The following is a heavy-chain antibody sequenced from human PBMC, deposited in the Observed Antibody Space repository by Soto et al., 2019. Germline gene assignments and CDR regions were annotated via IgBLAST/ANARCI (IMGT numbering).Heavy chain of an antibody. CDR2: IIPIFGTA. Sequence: QVQLVQSGAEVKKHGSSVKVSCKASGGTFSSYSINWVRQAPGQGLEWMGEIIPIFGTANYAQKFQGRVTITADESTSTAYMELSSLRSEDTAVYYCARDGGSHSGGIDYWGQGTLVTVSS. D-gene: IGHD1-26*01. J-gene: IGHJ4*02. V-gene: IGHV1-69*01. CDR1: GGTFSSYS. CDR3: ARDGGSHSGGIDY.